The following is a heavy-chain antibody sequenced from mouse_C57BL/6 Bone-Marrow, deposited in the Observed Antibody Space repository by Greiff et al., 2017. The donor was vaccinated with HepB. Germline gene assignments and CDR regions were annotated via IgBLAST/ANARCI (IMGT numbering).Heavy chain of an antibody. CDR1: GYTFTSYT. Sequence: VQLQQSGAELARPGASVKMSCKASGYTFTSYTMHWVNQRPGQGLEWIGYINPSSGYTKYNQKFKDKATLTADKSSSTAYMQLSSLTSEDSAVYYCARGYGKRSLDYWGQGTTLTVSS. J-gene: IGHJ2*01. V-gene: IGHV1-4*01. D-gene: IGHD1-1*01. CDR2: INPSSGYT. CDR3: ARGYGKRSLDY.